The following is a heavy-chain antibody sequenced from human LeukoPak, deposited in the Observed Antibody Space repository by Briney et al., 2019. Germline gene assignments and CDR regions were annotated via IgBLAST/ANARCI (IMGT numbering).Heavy chain of an antibody. CDR3: ARDLIAARPNWYDP. CDR2: ISAYNGNT. D-gene: IGHD6-6*01. CDR1: GYTLTTYG. V-gene: IGHV1-18*01. Sequence: ASVKVPCKASGYTLTTYGISWVRQAPGQGLEWMGWISAYNGNTNYAQKLQGRVTMTTDTSTSTAYMELRSLRSDDTAVYYCARDLIAARPNWYDPWGQGTLVTVSS. J-gene: IGHJ5*02.